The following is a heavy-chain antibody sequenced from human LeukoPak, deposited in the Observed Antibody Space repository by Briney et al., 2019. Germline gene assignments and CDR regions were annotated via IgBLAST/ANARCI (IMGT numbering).Heavy chain of an antibody. J-gene: IGHJ4*02. CDR1: GFTFRNYD. CDR3: AKRRAVAGSPLKYYFDY. D-gene: IGHD6-19*01. V-gene: IGHV3-23*01. Sequence: PGGSLRLSCAGSGFTFRNYDMSWVRQAPGRGLEWVSGISESGGSTYYADSVKGRFTISRDNSKNTLYLQMNSLRAEDTAVYYCAKRRAVAGSPLKYYFDYWGQGTLVTVSS. CDR2: ISESGGST.